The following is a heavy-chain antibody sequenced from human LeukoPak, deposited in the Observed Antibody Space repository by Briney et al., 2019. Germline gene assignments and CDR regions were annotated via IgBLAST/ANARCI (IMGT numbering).Heavy chain of an antibody. Sequence: PSETLSLTCTVPGGSISSYYWSWIRQPPGKGLEWIGYIYYSGSTNYNPSLKSRVTISVDTSKNQLSLKLSSVTAADTAVYYCAGGGNRFNFDYWGQGTLVTVSS. CDR3: AGGGNRFNFDY. J-gene: IGHJ4*02. D-gene: IGHD1-14*01. V-gene: IGHV4-59*01. CDR2: IYYSGST. CDR1: GGSISSYY.